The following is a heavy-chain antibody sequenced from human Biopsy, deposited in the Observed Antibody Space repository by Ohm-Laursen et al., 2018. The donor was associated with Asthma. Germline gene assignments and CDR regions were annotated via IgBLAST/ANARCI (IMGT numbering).Heavy chain of an antibody. Sequence: SLRLSCSASGFTFSDYAIYWVRQAPGKGLEWVAFISYDGSDKFYADSVKGRFTTSRDNSQNTLDLHMNRLTFEDTAVYYCARASVVKHYYYYGMDVWGPGTTVTVFS. CDR2: ISYDGSDK. CDR3: ARASVVKHYYYYGMDV. J-gene: IGHJ6*02. V-gene: IGHV3-30-3*01. CDR1: GFTFSDYA.